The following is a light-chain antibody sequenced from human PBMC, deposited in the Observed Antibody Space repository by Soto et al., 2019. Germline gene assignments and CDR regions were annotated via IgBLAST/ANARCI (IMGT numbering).Light chain of an antibody. Sequence: TQAPATLSASVGNRVTIACRASQSSSGGWAWYQQKQGKAPKLLIYKASSLESGVPARFSGSGDRKKFILTISRQQRNDVPTRSFRPHDNYSGTCGQGTKVDIK. CDR2: KAS. CDR3: RPHDNYSGT. V-gene: IGKV1-5*03. J-gene: IGKJ1*01. CDR1: QSSSGG.